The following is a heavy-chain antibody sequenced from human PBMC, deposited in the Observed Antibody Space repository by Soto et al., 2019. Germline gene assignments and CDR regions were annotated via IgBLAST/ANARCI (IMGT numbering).Heavy chain of an antibody. V-gene: IGHV1-18*01. CDR2: ISAHNGNT. Sequence: QVHLVQSGAEVKKPGASVKVSCKASGYTFTSYGITWVRQAPGQGLEWMGWISAHNGNTDYAQKLQGRVIVTRDPSTSTAYMELRSLISDDTAVYYCAGGRYGDYWGQGALVTVSS. CDR3: AGGRYGDY. CDR1: GYTFTSYG. J-gene: IGHJ4*02. D-gene: IGHD1-26*01.